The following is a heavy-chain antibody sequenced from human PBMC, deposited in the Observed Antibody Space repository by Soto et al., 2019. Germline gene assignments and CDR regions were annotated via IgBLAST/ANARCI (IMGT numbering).Heavy chain of an antibody. V-gene: IGHV3-30-3*01. CDR3: ARDKGELSMFDAFDI. CDR1: GFTFSSYA. D-gene: IGHD3-16*02. J-gene: IGHJ3*02. CDR2: ISYDGSNK. Sequence: QVQLVESGGGVVQPGRSLRLSCAASGFTFSSYAMHWVRQAPGKGLEWVAVISYDGSNKYYADSVKGRFTISRDNSKNTLYLQMNSLRAEDTAVYYCARDKGELSMFDAFDIWGQGTMVTVSS.